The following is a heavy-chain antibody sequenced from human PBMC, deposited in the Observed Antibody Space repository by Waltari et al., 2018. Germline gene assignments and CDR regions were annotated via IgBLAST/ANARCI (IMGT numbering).Heavy chain of an antibody. Sequence: QVQLQQWGAGLLKPSETLSLTCAVYGGSFSGYYWSWIRQPPGKGLEWIGEINHSGSTNYSPSLKSRVTISVDTSKNQFSLKLSSVTAADTAVYYCARGRIAYDYVWGSYRLPYYYYGMDVWGQGTTVTVSS. V-gene: IGHV4-34*01. CDR2: INHSGST. D-gene: IGHD3-16*02. J-gene: IGHJ6*02. CDR1: GGSFSGYY. CDR3: ARGRIAYDYVWGSYRLPYYYYGMDV.